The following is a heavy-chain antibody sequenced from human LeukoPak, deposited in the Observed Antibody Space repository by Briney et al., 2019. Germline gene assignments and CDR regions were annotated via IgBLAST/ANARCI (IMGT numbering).Heavy chain of an antibody. J-gene: IGHJ6*02. CDR2: INPSGGST. V-gene: IGHV1-46*01. CDR1: GYTFTSYY. D-gene: IGHD3-3*01. CDR3: ASCRGSYYDFWSGYPEYYYYGMDV. Sequence: ASVKVSCKASGYTFTSYYMHWVRQAPGQGLEWMGIINPSGGSTSYAQKFQGRVTMTRDTSTSTVYMKLSSLRSEDTAVYYCASCRGSYYDFWSGYPEYYYYGMDVWGQGTTVTVSS.